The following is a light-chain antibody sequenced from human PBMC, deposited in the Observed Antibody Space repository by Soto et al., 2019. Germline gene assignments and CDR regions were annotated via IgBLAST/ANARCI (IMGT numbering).Light chain of an antibody. J-gene: IGLJ2*01. CDR3: SSFTRDATLI. CDR2: EVI. V-gene: IGLV2-14*01. CDR1: NGDIGTYKY. Sequence: QSALTQPASVSGSPGQSITISCNGSNGDIGTYKYVSWYQQRPDKAPKLMIYEVINRPSGISNRFSGSKSGNTASLTISDLQPEDDADYYCSSFTRDATLIFGGGTKVTVL.